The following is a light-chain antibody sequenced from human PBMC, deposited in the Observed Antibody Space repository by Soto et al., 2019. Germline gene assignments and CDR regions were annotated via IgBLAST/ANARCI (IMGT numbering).Light chain of an antibody. CDR3: QSYDSSLGGSKGV. Sequence: QSVLTQPPSMSGAPGQRVTISCTWSSSDIGAGYDVHWYQQFPGTAPKLLIYSNINRPSGVPDRFSGSKSGTSASLAITGLQAEDEADYYCQSYDSSLGGSKGVFGGGTKVTVL. CDR1: SSDIGAGYD. J-gene: IGLJ3*02. CDR2: SNI. V-gene: IGLV1-40*01.